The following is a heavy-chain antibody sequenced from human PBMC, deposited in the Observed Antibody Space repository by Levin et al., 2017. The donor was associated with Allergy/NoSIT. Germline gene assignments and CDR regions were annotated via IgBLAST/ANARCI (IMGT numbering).Heavy chain of an antibody. CDR3: AKDREFQLLVSGDGMDD. J-gene: IGHJ6*02. CDR1: GFTFSSYG. D-gene: IGHD2/OR15-2a*01. V-gene: IGHV3-30*18. CDR2: ISYHGSNR. Sequence: GGSLRLSCAASGFTFSSYGMHWVRQAPGKGLEWVAIISYHGSNRYYTDSVKGRFTISRDNSKNTLYLQMNSLSPEDTAVYYCAKDREFQLLVSGDGMDDWGQGTTVTVSS.